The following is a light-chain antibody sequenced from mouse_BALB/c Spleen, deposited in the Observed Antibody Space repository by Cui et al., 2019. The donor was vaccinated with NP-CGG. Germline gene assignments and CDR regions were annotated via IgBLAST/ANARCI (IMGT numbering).Light chain of an antibody. CDR3: ALWYSNHWV. V-gene: IGLV1*01. CDR2: GTN. J-gene: IGLJ1*01. CDR1: TGAVTTSNY. Sequence: QAVVTHVSALTTPPGETVTLTCRSSTGAVTTSNYANWVQEKPDHLFTGLIGGTNNRAPGVPARFSGSLIGDKAALTITGAQTEDEAIYFCALWYSNHWVFGGGTKLTVL.